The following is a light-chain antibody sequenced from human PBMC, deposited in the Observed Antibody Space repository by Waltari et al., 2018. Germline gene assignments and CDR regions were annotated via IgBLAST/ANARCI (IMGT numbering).Light chain of an antibody. CDR2: EDT. CDR3: YSSDSTGLRV. CDR1: ELPRKY. V-gene: IGLV3-10*01. J-gene: IGLJ1*01. Sequence: SYELTQQPSVSVSPGQTARITCSVLELPRKYAFWFQQKSGKAPRLVIFEDTKRPSGIPERFSGSSSGTVATLTITGAQVDDEADYYCYSSDSTGLRVFGGGTTVVVL.